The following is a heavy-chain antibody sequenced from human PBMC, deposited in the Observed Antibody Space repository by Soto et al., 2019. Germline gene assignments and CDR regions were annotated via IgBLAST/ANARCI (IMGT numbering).Heavy chain of an antibody. Sequence: LSQTLSLTCAISGDSVSSNNGAWTWIRQSQSRGLEWLGRTYYRSKWYSDYALSMKSRITINPDTSKNQFSLQLNSVTPEDTDENHCEGQTITAGRDTLEAWGQGQTVT. J-gene: IGHJ6*02. CDR2: TYYRSKWYS. CDR1: GDSVSSNNGA. D-gene: IGHD6-13*01. CDR3: EGQTITAGRDTLEA. V-gene: IGHV6-1*01.